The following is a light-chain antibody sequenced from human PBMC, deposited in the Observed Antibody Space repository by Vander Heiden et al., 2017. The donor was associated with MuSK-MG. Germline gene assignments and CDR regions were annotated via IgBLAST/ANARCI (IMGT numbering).Light chain of an antibody. J-gene: IGKJ3*01. Sequence: MTQSPDSLGVSLGERATINCKSSQSVLYTSNNKNYLAWYQQKPGQPPKLLIYWASTRQSGVPERFSGSGSGTDFTLTINHLQGEYVAVYSCQQYYSPPFTFGPGTTLDIK. V-gene: IGKV4-1*01. CDR2: WAS. CDR1: QSVLYTSNNKNY. CDR3: QQYYSPPFT.